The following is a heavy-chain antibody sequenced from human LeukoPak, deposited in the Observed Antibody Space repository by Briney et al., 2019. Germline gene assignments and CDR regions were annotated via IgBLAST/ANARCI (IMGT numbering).Heavy chain of an antibody. CDR1: GGSISSDY. CDR2: IYYSGNT. V-gene: IGHV4-59*08. J-gene: IGHJ4*02. CDR3: ARLEYSYGQGGGYYFDY. D-gene: IGHD5-18*01. Sequence: SETLSLTCTVSGGSISSDYWSWIRQPPGKGLEWIGYIYYSGNTNYNPSLKSRVTISVDTSKNQFSLKLSSVTAADTAVYYCARLEYSYGQGGGYYFDYWGQGTLVTVSS.